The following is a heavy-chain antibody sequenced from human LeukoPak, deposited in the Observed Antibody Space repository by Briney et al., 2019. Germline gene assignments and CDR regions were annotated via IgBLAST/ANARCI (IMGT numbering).Heavy chain of an antibody. CDR3: ARSTPVTYNFDY. Sequence: SETLSLTCAVSGCSISSDGYSWSWIRQPPGKGLEWIGYMYHSGSTYYNPSLKSRVTMSVDRSKNQFSLKLTSVTAADTAVYYCARSTPVTYNFDYWGQGTLVTVSS. CDR1: GCSISSDGYS. J-gene: IGHJ4*02. D-gene: IGHD4-17*01. V-gene: IGHV4-30-2*01. CDR2: MYHSGST.